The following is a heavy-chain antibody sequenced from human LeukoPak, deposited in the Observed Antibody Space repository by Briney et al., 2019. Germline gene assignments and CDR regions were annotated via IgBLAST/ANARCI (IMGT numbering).Heavy chain of an antibody. V-gene: IGHV1-69*05. J-gene: IGHJ4*02. CDR1: GGTFSSYA. Sequence: ASVKVSCKASGGTFSSYAISWVRQAPGQGLEWMEGIIPIFGTANYAQKFQGRVTITTDESTSTAHMELSSLRSEDTAVYYCASTKRPILAARNTYFDYWGQGTLVTVSS. CDR3: ASTKRPILAARNTYFDY. CDR2: IIPIFGTA. D-gene: IGHD6-6*01.